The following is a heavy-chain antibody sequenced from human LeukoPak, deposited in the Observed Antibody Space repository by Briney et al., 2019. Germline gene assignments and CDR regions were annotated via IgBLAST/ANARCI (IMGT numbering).Heavy chain of an antibody. CDR1: GFTFSNKA. V-gene: IGHV3-23*01. J-gene: IGHJ4*02. CDR3: ARESGGDWGYFDD. Sequence: GGSLRLSCVASGFTFSNKAMSWVRQAPGMGLEWVTSTTQSGESSGYADSVKGRFTISRDNSKNTLFLQMDSLRVEDTAIYYCARESGGDWGYFDDWGQGTLVTVSS. CDR2: TTQSGESS. D-gene: IGHD2-21*02.